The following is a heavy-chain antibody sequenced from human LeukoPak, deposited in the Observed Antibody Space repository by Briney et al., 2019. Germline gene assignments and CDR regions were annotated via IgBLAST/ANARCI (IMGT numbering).Heavy chain of an antibody. CDR1: GGSFSGYY. CDR3: AREGIAVAFDY. J-gene: IGHJ4*02. V-gene: IGHV4-34*01. CDR2: INHSGST. Sequence: PSETLSLTCAVYGGSFSGYYWSWIRQPPGKGLEWIGEINHSGSTNYNPSLKSRVTISVDTSKNQFSLKLSSVTAADTAVYYCAREGIAVAFDYWGQGTLVTVSS. D-gene: IGHD6-19*01.